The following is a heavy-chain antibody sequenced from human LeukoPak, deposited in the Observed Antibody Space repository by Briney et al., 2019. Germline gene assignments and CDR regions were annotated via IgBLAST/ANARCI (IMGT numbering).Heavy chain of an antibody. Sequence: LSLTCTVSGGSISSSSYYWGWIRQAPGKGLEWVSYISSTGTTIYYADSVRGRFTISRDTSKNTVYLQMNSLRVEDAGVYYCAKAPVTSCRGAFCYPFDYWGHGTLVTVSS. D-gene: IGHD2-21*01. J-gene: IGHJ4*01. CDR3: AKAPVTSCRGAFCYPFDY. V-gene: IGHV3-11*01. CDR2: ISSTGTTI. CDR1: GGSISSSSYY.